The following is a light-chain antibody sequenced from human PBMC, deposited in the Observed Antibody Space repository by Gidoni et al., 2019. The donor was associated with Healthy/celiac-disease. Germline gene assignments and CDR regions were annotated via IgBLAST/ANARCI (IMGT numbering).Light chain of an antibody. J-gene: IGKJ2*03. CDR3: QQSYSTPPYS. V-gene: IGKV1-39*01. CDR2: AAS. CDR1: QSISSY. Sequence: GDRVTITCRASQSISSYLNWYQQKPGKAPKLLIYAASSLQSGVPSRFSGSGSGTDFTLTISSLQPEDFATYYCQQSYSTPPYSFXQXTKLEIK.